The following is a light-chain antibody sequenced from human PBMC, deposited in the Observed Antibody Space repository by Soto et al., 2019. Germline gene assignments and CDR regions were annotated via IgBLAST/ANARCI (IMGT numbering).Light chain of an antibody. CDR1: SSDVGSYNL. CDR2: EDS. Sequence: QSVLTQPASVSGSPGQSITISCTGTSSDVGSYNLVSWYQQHPGKAPKLMIYEDSKWPSGVSNRFSGSKSGNTASLTISGLQAEDEADYYCCSYAGSGTYVFGTGTKVTVL. J-gene: IGLJ1*01. CDR3: CSYAGSGTYV. V-gene: IGLV2-23*01.